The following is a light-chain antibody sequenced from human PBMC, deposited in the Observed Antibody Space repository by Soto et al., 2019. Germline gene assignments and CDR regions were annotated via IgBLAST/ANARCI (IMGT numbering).Light chain of an antibody. V-gene: IGKV3D-15*01. CDR2: DAS. CDR3: QPYNNWPPIT. CDR1: QSVSSN. J-gene: IGKJ5*01. Sequence: EIVMTQSPDSLSASPGERATLSCRASQSVSSNLAWYQQKPGQAPRLLIYDASSRATGIPARFSGRGSGTEFTLTISSLQSEDFAVYYCQPYNNWPPITFGQGTRLENK.